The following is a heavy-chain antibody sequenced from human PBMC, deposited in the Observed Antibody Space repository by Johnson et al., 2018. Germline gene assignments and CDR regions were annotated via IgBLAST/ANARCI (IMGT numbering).Heavy chain of an antibody. D-gene: IGHD3-22*01. CDR1: GFTFSGSA. V-gene: IGHV3-73*01. J-gene: IGHJ3*02. Sequence: EVQLVESGGGLVQPGGSLKLSCAASGFTFSGSAMHWVRQASGKGLEWVGRIRSKVNSYATAYAASVKGRFTISRVDSKNTAYLQMNSLKTEDTAVYYCTSPSYYDSSGYEPPDAFDIWGQGTMVTVSS. CDR3: TSPSYYDSSGYEPPDAFDI. CDR2: IRSKVNSYAT.